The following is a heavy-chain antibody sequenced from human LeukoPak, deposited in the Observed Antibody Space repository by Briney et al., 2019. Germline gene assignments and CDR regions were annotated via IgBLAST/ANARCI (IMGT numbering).Heavy chain of an antibody. D-gene: IGHD3-10*01. CDR3: ARDYYGPFDP. Sequence: GASVKVSRKASGGTFSSYAISWVRQAPGQGLEWMGGIIPIFGTANYAQKFQGRVTITTDGSTSTAYMELSSLRSEDTAVYYCARDYYGPFDPWGQGTLVTVSS. CDR1: GGTFSSYA. CDR2: IIPIFGTA. V-gene: IGHV1-69*05. J-gene: IGHJ5*02.